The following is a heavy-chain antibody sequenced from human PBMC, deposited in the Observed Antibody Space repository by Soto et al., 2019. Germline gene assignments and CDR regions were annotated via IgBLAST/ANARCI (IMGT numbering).Heavy chain of an antibody. CDR3: ARDSSSSFLPYYFDF. D-gene: IGHD6-6*01. V-gene: IGHV3-7*05. Sequence: EVQLVESGGGLVQPGGSLRLSCAASGFTFSSYWMSWVRQAPGKGLEWEANIKLEGSEKYYVDSVKGRFTISRDNAKNSLYLQMNSLRAVDTAVYYCARDSSSSFLPYYFDFWGQGTLVTVSS. CDR1: GFTFSSYW. CDR2: IKLEGSEK. J-gene: IGHJ4*02.